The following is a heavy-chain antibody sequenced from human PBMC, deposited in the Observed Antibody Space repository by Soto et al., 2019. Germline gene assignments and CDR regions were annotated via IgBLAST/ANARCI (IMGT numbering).Heavy chain of an antibody. CDR2: LSRSGNTI. Sequence: PGWSLRLSCAASGFTLSDYEMSWIRQAPGEGLEWVSFLSRSGNTIYYADSAKGRFSISRDNANNSVFLQMKSLRVEDTAAYFCARSSGSYAADAFAISGQAIVVTVS. CDR3: ARSSGSYAADAFAI. CDR1: GFTLSDYE. J-gene: IGHJ3*02. V-gene: IGHV3-11*01. D-gene: IGHD6-19*01.